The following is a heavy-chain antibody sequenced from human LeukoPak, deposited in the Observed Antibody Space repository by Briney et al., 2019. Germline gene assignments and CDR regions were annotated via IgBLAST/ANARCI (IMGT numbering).Heavy chain of an antibody. CDR1: GFTFSSYA. CDR3: AKMDSSSWSPADWYFDL. J-gene: IGHJ2*01. CDR2: ISGSGGST. Sequence: GGSLRLSCAASGFTFSSYAMSWVRQAPGKGLEWVSAISGSGGSTYYADSVKGRFTISRDNSKNTLYLQMNSLRAEDTAVYYCAKMDSSSWSPADWYFDLWGRGTLVTVSS. V-gene: IGHV3-23*01. D-gene: IGHD6-13*01.